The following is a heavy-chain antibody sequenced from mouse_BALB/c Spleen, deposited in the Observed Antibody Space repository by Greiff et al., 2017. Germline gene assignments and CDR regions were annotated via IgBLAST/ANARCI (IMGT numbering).Heavy chain of an antibody. V-gene: IGHV5-6-5*01. CDR1: GFTFSSYA. Sequence: EVKLVESGGGLVKPGGSLKLSCAASGFTFSSYAMSWVRQTPEKRLEWVASISSGGSTYYPDSVKGRFTISGDNARNILYLQMSSLRSEDTAMYYCAREDYYGSSPFAYWGQGTLVTVSA. CDR3: AREDYYGSSPFAY. J-gene: IGHJ3*01. D-gene: IGHD1-1*01. CDR2: ISSGGST.